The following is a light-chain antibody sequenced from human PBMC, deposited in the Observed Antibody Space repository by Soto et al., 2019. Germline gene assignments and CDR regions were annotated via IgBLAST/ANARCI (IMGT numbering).Light chain of an antibody. J-gene: IGKJ2*02. CDR3: QQSYSTPWT. Sequence: DIQMTQSPSSLSASVGDRVTITCRASESISSSLNWYQQKPGKAPKLLIYAASSLQSGVPSRFSGSGSATDFTLIISSLQPEDFATYYCQQSYSTPWTFGQGTKLEIK. CDR1: ESISSS. V-gene: IGKV1-39*01. CDR2: AAS.